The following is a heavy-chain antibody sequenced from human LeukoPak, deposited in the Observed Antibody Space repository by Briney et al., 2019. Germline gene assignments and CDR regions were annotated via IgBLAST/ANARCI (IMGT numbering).Heavy chain of an antibody. CDR3: AGPRYGSGSLDS. CDR2: INHSGST. CDR1: GGSFSGHY. D-gene: IGHD3-10*01. V-gene: IGHV4-34*01. Sequence: PSETLSLTCAVYGGSFSGHYWTWIRQPPGMGLEWIGEINHSGSTTYNPSLNTRVTISVDTSKNQISLKLSSVTVADTAVYYCAGPRYGSGSLDSWGQGTLVTVSS. J-gene: IGHJ4*02.